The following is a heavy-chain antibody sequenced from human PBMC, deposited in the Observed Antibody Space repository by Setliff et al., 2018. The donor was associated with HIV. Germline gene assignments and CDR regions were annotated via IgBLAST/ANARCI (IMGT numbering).Heavy chain of an antibody. CDR2: IRYDGNNE. CDR3: GKDRYDNYVWGSYHGPDF. Sequence: GESLKISFAASGFTFSTYGMHWVRQAPGMGLEWVAFIRYDGNNENYADSVKGRFTISRDNSKNTLYLQMNSLRAEDTAVYYCGKDRYDNYVWGSYHGPDFWGQGTLVTVSS. CDR1: GFTFSTYG. D-gene: IGHD3-16*01. J-gene: IGHJ4*02. V-gene: IGHV3-30*02.